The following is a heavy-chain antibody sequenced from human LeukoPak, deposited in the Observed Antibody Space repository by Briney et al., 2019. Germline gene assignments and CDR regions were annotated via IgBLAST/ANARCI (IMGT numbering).Heavy chain of an antibody. Sequence: SETLSLTCTVSGGCFSSYYWSWIRQPPGKGLEWIGYIYYSGSTNYNPSLKSRVTISVDTSKNQFSLKLSSVTAADTAVYYCARGSHGSSGYSYYYYYMDVWGKGTTVTVSS. D-gene: IGHD3-22*01. CDR1: GGCFSSYY. CDR2: IYYSGST. J-gene: IGHJ6*03. CDR3: ARGSHGSSGYSYYYYYMDV. V-gene: IGHV4-59*01.